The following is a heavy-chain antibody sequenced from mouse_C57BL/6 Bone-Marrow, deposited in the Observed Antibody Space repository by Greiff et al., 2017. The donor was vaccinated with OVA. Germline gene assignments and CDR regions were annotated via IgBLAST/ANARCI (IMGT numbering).Heavy chain of an antibody. D-gene: IGHD1-1*01. Sequence: VQLQQSDAELVKPGASVKISCKASGYTFTDHTIHWMKQRPEQGLEWIGYIYPRDGSTKYNEKFKGKATLTADKSSSTAYMQLNSLTSEDSAVYFCVAQNYYYGSSCVAANWYFDVWGTGTTVTVSS. CDR3: VAQNYYYGSSCVAANWYFDV. V-gene: IGHV1-78*01. J-gene: IGHJ1*03. CDR1: GYTFTDHT. CDR2: IYPRDGST.